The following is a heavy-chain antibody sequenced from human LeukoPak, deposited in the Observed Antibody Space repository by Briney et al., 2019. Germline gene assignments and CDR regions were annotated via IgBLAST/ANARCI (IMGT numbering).Heavy chain of an antibody. D-gene: IGHD3-10*01. Sequence: TGGSLRLSCTASGFTFTDYYVSWIRQAPGKGLEWLSYIGPSGTTIIYAGPLKGRFTISRDNAKNSLYLQMNSLRAEDTAMYHCARDARGAFDIWGQGTMVSVSS. CDR2: IGPSGTTI. CDR3: ARDARGAFDI. V-gene: IGHV3-11*01. J-gene: IGHJ3*02. CDR1: GFTFTDYY.